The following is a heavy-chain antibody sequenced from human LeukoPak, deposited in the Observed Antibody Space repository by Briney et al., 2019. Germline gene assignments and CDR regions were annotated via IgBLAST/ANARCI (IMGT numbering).Heavy chain of an antibody. CDR1: GYTLTELS. CDR3: ATDLSTATTYYFDY. J-gene: IGHJ4*02. Sequence: GASVKVSCKVSGYTLTELSMHWVRQAPGKGLEWMGGFDPKDGETIYAQKFQGRVTMTEDTSTDTAYMELSSLRSEDTAVYYCATDLSTATTYYFDYWGQVTLVTVSS. CDR2: FDPKDGET. D-gene: IGHD5-12*01. V-gene: IGHV1-24*01.